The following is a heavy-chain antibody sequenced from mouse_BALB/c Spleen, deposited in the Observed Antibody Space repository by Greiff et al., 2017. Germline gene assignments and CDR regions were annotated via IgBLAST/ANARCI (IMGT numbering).Heavy chain of an antibody. V-gene: IGHV5-6-5*01. D-gene: IGHD2-3*01. Sequence: EVQLVESGGGLVKPGGSLKLSCAASGFTFSSYAMSWVRQTPEKRLEWVASISSGGSTYYPDSVKGRFTISRDNARNILYLQMSSLRSEDTAMYYCARGWLLRENAMDYWGQGTSVTVSS. CDR2: ISSGGST. J-gene: IGHJ4*01. CDR1: GFTFSSYA. CDR3: ARGWLLRENAMDY.